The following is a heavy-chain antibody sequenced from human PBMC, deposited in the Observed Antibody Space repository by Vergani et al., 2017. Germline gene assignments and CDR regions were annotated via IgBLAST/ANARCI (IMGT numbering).Heavy chain of an antibody. Sequence: EVQLVESGGGLVQPGGSLRLSCAASGFTFSSYWMSWVRQAPGKGLEWGANINQDGIEKYYVDSVKGRFTISRDNAKNSLYLQMNSLRAEDTAVYCCASACSGGSCYAYYFDYWGQGTLVTVSS. J-gene: IGHJ4*02. CDR1: GFTFSSYW. CDR2: INQDGIEK. CDR3: ASACSGGSCYAYYFDY. V-gene: IGHV3-7*03. D-gene: IGHD2-15*01.